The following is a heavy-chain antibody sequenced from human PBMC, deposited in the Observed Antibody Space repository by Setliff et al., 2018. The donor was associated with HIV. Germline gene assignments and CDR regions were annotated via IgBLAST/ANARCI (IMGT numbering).Heavy chain of an antibody. CDR3: AKDIQCSGGSCKHFDF. J-gene: IGHJ4*02. V-gene: IGHV3-21*01. Sequence: GGSLRLSCAASGFTFSSYTMNWVRQAPGKGLEWVSYISSSSSYIYYGDSVKGRFTISRDNAKKSLYLQMNSLRAEDTAVYYCAKDIQCSGGSCKHFDFWGQGTRVTVSS. D-gene: IGHD2-15*01. CDR2: ISSSSSYI. CDR1: GFTFSSYT.